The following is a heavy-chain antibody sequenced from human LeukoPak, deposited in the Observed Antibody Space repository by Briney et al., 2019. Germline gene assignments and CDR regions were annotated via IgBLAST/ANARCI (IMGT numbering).Heavy chain of an antibody. J-gene: IGHJ4*02. D-gene: IGHD2-2*01. V-gene: IGHV1-46*03. Sequence: ASVKVFCKASGYTFTSYYMHWVRQAPGQGLEWMGIINPSGGSTSYAQKFQGRVTMTRDTSKSTVYMELSSLRSEDTAVYYCARGRYCSSTSCSTRFDYWGQGTLVTVSS. CDR1: GYTFTSYY. CDR2: INPSGGST. CDR3: ARGRYCSSTSCSTRFDY.